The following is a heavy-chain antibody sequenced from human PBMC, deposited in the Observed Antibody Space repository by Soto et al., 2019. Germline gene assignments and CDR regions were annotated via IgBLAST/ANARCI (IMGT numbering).Heavy chain of an antibody. D-gene: IGHD6-13*01. CDR3: ESGAAAGRGYYYGMDV. CDR1: GGSFSGYY. CDR2: INHSGST. V-gene: IGHV4-34*01. J-gene: IGHJ6*02. Sequence: SETLSLTCAVYGGSFSGYYWSWIRQPPGKGLEWIGEINHSGSTNYNPSLKSRVTISVDTSKNQFSLKLSSVTAADTAVYYGESGAAAGRGYYYGMDVWGQGTPVTVSS.